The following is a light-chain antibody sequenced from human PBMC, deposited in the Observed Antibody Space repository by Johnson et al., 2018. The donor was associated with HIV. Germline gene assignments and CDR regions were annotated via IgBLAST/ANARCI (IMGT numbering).Light chain of an antibody. J-gene: IGLJ1*01. Sequence: QSVLTQPPSMSAAPGQKVTISCSGSSSNIGNNYVSWYQQLPGTAPKLLIFENNKRPSGITDRFSGSKSGTSATLGITGLQTGDEADYYCGTWDNSLTAGVFGSWTKVTVL. CDR1: SSNIGNNY. CDR3: GTWDNSLTAGV. V-gene: IGLV1-51*02. CDR2: ENN.